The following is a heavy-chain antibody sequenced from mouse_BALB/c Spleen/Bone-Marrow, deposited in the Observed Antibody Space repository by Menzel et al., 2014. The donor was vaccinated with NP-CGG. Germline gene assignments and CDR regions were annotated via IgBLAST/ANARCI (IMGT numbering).Heavy chain of an antibody. V-gene: IGHV2-9*02. CDR1: GFSLTSYG. CDR2: IWAGGST. J-gene: IGHJ3*01. Sequence: VQLVESGPGLVAPSQSLSITCTVSGFSLTSYGVHWVRQPPGKGLEWLGVIWAGGSTNYNSALMSRPSISKDNSKSQVFLKMNSLQTDDTAMYYCAREGGYYYGSRVAWFAYWGQGTLVTVSA. D-gene: IGHD1-1*01. CDR3: AREGGYYYGSRVAWFAY.